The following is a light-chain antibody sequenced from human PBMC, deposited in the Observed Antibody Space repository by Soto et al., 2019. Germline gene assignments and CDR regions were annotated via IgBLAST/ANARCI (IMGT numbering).Light chain of an antibody. Sequence: IVMTQSPATLSVSPGERATLSCRASPGVSNNLAWFQQHPGQAPRLLIYTASTRATGVPARFSGSGSGTEFTLTISSLQSEDFAVYYCQQYNSWPLTFGQGTKVEIK. CDR2: TAS. J-gene: IGKJ1*01. CDR1: PGVSNN. CDR3: QQYNSWPLT. V-gene: IGKV3-15*01.